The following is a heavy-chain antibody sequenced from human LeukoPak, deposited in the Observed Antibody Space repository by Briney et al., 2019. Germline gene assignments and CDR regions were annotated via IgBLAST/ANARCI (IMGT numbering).Heavy chain of an antibody. D-gene: IGHD2-15*01. CDR3: ARVSASHACSGGSCYLALYYFDY. V-gene: IGHV3-21*01. CDR2: ISSSSSYI. CDR1: GFTFSSYS. Sequence: GGSLRLSCAASGFTFSSYSMNWVRQAPGKGLEWVSSISSSSSYIYYADSVKGRFTISRDNAKNSLYLQMNSLRAEDTAVYYCARVSASHACSGGSCYLALYYFDYWGQGTLVTVSS. J-gene: IGHJ4*02.